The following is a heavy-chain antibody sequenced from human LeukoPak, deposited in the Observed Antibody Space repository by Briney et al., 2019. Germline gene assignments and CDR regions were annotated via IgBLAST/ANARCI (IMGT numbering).Heavy chain of an antibody. CDR1: GFPFSSYG. V-gene: IGHV3-23*01. Sequence: GGSLRLSCAASGFPFSSYGMSWVRQAPGKGLEWVSAITGSSRSTYYADSVKGRFTISRDNSKNTLYLQMNSLRAEDTAIYYCARNNWGIDYWGLGTLVTVSS. CDR3: ARNNWGIDY. J-gene: IGHJ4*01. D-gene: IGHD1/OR15-1a*01. CDR2: ITGSSRST.